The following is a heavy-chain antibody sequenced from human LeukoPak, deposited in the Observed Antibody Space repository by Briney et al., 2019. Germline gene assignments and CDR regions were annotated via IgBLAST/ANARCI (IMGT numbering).Heavy chain of an antibody. CDR3: ARENRGVRGVIGVFDY. CDR1: GGSISSSSYY. V-gene: IGHV4-39*07. D-gene: IGHD3-10*01. CDR2: INHSGST. J-gene: IGHJ4*02. Sequence: PSETLSLTCSVSGGSISSSSYYWGWIRQPPGKGLEWIGEINHSGSTNYNPSLKSRVTISVDTSKNQFSLKLSSVTAADTAVYYCARENRGVRGVIGVFDYWGQGTLVTVSS.